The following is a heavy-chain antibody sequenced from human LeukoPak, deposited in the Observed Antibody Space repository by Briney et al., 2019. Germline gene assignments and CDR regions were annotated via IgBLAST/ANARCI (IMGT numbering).Heavy chain of an antibody. CDR1: GYSISIGYY. CDR2: IYHSGST. J-gene: IGHJ3*02. V-gene: IGHV4-38-2*01. CDR3: ASAYYDFWSGRPSAFDI. Sequence: PSETLSLTCAVSGYSISIGYYWGWIRQPPGKGLEWIGSIYHSGSTYYNPSLKSRLTIPVRTSKNQFSLKLRSVTAADTAVYYCASAYYDFWSGRPSAFDIWGQGTMVTVSS. D-gene: IGHD3-3*01.